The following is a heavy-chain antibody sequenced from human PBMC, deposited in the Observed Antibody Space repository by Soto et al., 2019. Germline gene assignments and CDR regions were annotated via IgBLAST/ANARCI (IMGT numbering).Heavy chain of an antibody. CDR3: AKDLRGYCSGGSCPCPPDYGMDV. V-gene: IGHV3-23*01. CDR1: VFTFISYA. Sequence: PGWSLRLSCASSVFTFISYAMSWVRQAPGKGLEWVSAISGSGGSTYYADSVKGRFTISRDNSKNTLYLQMNSLRAEDTAVYYCAKDLRGYCSGGSCPCPPDYGMDVWGQGTTVTVSS. J-gene: IGHJ6*02. CDR2: ISGSGGST. D-gene: IGHD2-15*01.